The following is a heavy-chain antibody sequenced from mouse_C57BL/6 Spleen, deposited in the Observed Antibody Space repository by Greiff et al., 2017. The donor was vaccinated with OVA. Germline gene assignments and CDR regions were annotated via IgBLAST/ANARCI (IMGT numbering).Heavy chain of an antibody. J-gene: IGHJ4*01. D-gene: IGHD2-2*01. CDR3: ARRDGYGPAMDY. V-gene: IGHV5-17*01. Sequence: EVQRVESGGGLVKPGGSLKLSCAASGFTFSDYGMHWVRQAQGKGLEWVAYISSGSSTTYYAETVKGRFTISRDNAKNTLFLQMTSLRSEDTAMYYCARRDGYGPAMDYWGQGTSVTVSS. CDR1: GFTFSDYG. CDR2: ISSGSSTT.